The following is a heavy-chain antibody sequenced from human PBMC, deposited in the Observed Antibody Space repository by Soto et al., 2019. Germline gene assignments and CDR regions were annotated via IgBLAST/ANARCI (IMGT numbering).Heavy chain of an antibody. J-gene: IGHJ4*02. Sequence: SETLSLTCTVSGGSISSYYWSWIRQPPGKGLEWIGYIYYSGSTNYNPSLKSRVTISVDTSKNQFSLKLSSVTAADTAVYYCARRSRSGPYYFDYWGQETLVTVSS. CDR3: ARRSRSGPYYFDY. CDR2: IYYSGST. V-gene: IGHV4-59*08. D-gene: IGHD6-19*01. CDR1: GGSISSYY.